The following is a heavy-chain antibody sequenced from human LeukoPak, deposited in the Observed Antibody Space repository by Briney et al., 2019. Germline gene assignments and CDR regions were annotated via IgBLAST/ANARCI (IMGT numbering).Heavy chain of an antibody. J-gene: IGHJ6*03. D-gene: IGHD6-13*01. CDR1: GFTFSSYS. CDR2: IYSGRTT. CDR3: AKDATAVVGTVYMDV. V-gene: IGHV3-66*01. Sequence: GGSLRLSCAASGFTFSSYSMNWVRQAPGKELEWVSVIYSGRTTYYADSVRGRFTISIDNSKNMPYLQMNSLRAEDTAVYYCAKDATAVVGTVYMDVWGKGTTVTISS.